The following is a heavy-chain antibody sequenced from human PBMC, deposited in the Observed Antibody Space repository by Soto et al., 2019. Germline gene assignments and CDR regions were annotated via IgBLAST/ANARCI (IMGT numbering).Heavy chain of an antibody. CDR2: IRSKANSYAT. V-gene: IGHV3-73*01. CDR3: TRVPPNDL. J-gene: IGHJ2*01. CDR1: GFTFSGSA. Sequence: EVQLVESGGGLVQPGGSLKLSCAASGFTFSGSAMHWVRQASGKGLEWVGRIRSKANSYATAYAASVKGRFTISRDESMNTSNLQMNSLKTDDAALYFCTRVPPNDLWGRGTLVTVSS.